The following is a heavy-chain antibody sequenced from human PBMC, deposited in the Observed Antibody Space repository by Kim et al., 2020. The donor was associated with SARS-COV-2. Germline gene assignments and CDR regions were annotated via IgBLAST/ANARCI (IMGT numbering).Heavy chain of an antibody. CDR1: GFTFSSYW. CDR3: ARWGERPGYYVYFFDY. Sequence: GGSLRLSCAASGFTFSSYWMSWVRQAPGKGLEWVANIKQDGSEKYYVDSVKGRFTISRDNAKNSLYLQMNSLRAEDTAVYYCARWGERPGYYVYFFDYWGQGTLVTVSS. D-gene: IGHD3-22*01. J-gene: IGHJ4*02. CDR2: IKQDGSEK. V-gene: IGHV3-7*01.